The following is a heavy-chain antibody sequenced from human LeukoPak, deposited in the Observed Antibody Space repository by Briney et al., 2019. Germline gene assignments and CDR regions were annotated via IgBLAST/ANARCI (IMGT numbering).Heavy chain of an antibody. CDR3: IKDLRLDLHFDTFDI. CDR1: GFTFDDYA. CDR2: ISWDGGIS. J-gene: IGHJ3*02. V-gene: IGHV3-9*01. D-gene: IGHD1-7*01. Sequence: GVSLRLSCAASGFTFDDYAMHWVRQTPGKGLEWVSSISWDGGISVYADSVKGRFTISRDNAKSSLYLEMSALTPDDTALYFCIKDLRLDLHFDTFDIWAQGTMVTVSS.